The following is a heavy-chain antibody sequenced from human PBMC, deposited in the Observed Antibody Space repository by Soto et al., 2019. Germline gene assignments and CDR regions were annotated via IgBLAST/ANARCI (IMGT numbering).Heavy chain of an antibody. V-gene: IGHV3-33*01. D-gene: IGHD3-10*01. J-gene: IGHJ6*02. Sequence: QVQLVESGGGVVQPGRSLRLSCVASGMTFSSYGMHWVRQAPGKGLEWVAIIWYDGSNKYYADSVKGRVTISRDNSKNKLYMQMNSRRVEGTAVYYCARDYASGMDVWGQGITVTVSS. CDR2: IWYDGSNK. CDR1: GMTFSSYG. CDR3: ARDYASGMDV.